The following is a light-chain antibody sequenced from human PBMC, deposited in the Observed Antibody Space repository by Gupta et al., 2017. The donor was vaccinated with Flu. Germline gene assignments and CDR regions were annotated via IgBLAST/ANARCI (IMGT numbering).Light chain of an antibody. CDR2: GSN. CDR1: SSNIGLNT. J-gene: IGLJ1*01. V-gene: IGLV1-44*01. Sequence: QSVLAQPPSASGTPGQRFTISCSGSSSNIGLNTVNWYQQVPGTSPKLLIYGSNQRPSGVPDRFAGSKSGTSASLAISGLQSEDEADYYCAAWDDSLNGHYVFGTGTKVTVL. CDR3: AAWDDSLNGHYV.